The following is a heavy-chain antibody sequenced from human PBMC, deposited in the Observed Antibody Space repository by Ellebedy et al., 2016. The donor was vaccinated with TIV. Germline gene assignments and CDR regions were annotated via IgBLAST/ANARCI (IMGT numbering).Heavy chain of an antibody. CDR3: AKTGGSYRRYFDY. CDR1: GDSISSYY. V-gene: IGHV4-59*08. CDR2: ISYTDNT. D-gene: IGHD1-26*01. Sequence: SETLSLTCTVSGDSISSYYWSWIRQPPGKGLEWIGFISYTDNTNYNPPLKSRVTISLDTSKNPFSLKLSSVTAADTAVYYCAKTGGSYRRYFDYWGQGTLVTVSS. J-gene: IGHJ4*02.